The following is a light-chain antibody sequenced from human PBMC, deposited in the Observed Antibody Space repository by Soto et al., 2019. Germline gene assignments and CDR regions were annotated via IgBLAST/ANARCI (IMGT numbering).Light chain of an antibody. V-gene: IGLV1-47*02. CDR1: SSNIGNND. CDR3: AAWDDSLSLYV. CDR2: SNN. Sequence: QSVLPQPHSSSGTPGQRVTITCSGSSSNIGNNDVYWYQQLPGTAPKLLIYSNNQRPSAAPDRFSGSKSGTSASLAISGLRSEDEADYYCAAWDDSLSLYVFVSGTKVTVL. J-gene: IGLJ1*01.